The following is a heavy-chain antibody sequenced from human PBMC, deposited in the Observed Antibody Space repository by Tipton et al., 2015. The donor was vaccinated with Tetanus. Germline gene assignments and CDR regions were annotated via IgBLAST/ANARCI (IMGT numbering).Heavy chain of an antibody. Sequence: GLVKPSQTLSLTCTVSGGSVRSGDYSWNWIRQPPGKGLEWLAYVSYSGRTNSNYSLKSRITISQDTSKNLFSLRPTSVTAADTVVYFCAGVPRRSFCLDYGGPGAQVTVSS. V-gene: IGHV4-61*08. CDR3: AGVPRRSFCLDY. CDR2: VSYSGRT. CDR1: GGSVRSGDYS. D-gene: IGHD1-1*01. J-gene: IGHJ4*02.